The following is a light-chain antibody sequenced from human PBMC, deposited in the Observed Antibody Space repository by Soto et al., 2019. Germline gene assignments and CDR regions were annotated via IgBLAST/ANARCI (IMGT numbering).Light chain of an antibody. CDR1: SSDVGGYNY. J-gene: IGLJ1*01. Sequence: QSALTQPASVSGSPGQSITISCTGTSSDVGGYNYVSWYQQHPGKAPKLMIYDVSNRPSGVSNRFSGSKSGNTASLTISGLQAEDEADYYCSSYTSISTYVFGTRTKVTVL. CDR2: DVS. CDR3: SSYTSISTYV. V-gene: IGLV2-14*01.